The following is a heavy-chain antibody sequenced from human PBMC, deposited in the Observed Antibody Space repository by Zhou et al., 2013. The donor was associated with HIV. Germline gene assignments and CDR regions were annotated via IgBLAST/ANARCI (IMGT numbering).Heavy chain of an antibody. CDR1: GGTISSYA. D-gene: IGHD2-15*01. CDR3: ARDRCTGARCYSTGPFDF. Sequence: QVHLVQSGAEVKKPGSSVKVSCKASGGTISSYAFSWVRQAPGQGLEWMGRIIPIFGTANYAQKFQGRVTITADESTSAAYMELSSLRSEDTAVYYCARDRCTGARCYSTGPFDFWGQGTLVTVSS. V-gene: IGHV1-69*12. CDR2: IIPIFGTA. J-gene: IGHJ4*02.